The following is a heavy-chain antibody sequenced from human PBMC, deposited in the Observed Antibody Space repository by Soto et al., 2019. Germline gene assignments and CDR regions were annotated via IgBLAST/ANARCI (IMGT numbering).Heavy chain of an antibody. Sequence: GEGLNISCXACGYSFSNYCIACVRQISGKGLEWMGIIYPGDSDTRYSPSFQGQVTISADKYISTAYLQWSSRKASDSAMYYCARPKEIGSGNCYDYRGQRPLVTVSS. CDR3: ARPKEIGSGNCYDY. D-gene: IGHD1-26*01. CDR2: IYPGDSDT. J-gene: IGHJ4*02. CDR1: GYSFSNYC. V-gene: IGHV5-51*01.